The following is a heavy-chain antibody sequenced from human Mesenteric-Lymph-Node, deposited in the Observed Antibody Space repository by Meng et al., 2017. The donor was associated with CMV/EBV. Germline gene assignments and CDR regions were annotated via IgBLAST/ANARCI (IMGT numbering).Heavy chain of an antibody. J-gene: IGHJ3*02. Sequence: GGSLRLSCAASGFTFDDYGMSWVRQAPGKGLEWVSGINWNGGSTGYADSVKGRFTISRDNAKNSLCLQMNSLRAEDTAVYYCARDPDTARPPDAFDIWGQGTMVTVSS. D-gene: IGHD6-6*01. CDR1: GFTFDDYG. CDR2: INWNGGST. CDR3: ARDPDTARPPDAFDI. V-gene: IGHV3-20*04.